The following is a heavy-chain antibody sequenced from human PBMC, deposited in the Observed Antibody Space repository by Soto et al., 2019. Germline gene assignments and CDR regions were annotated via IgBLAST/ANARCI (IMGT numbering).Heavy chain of an antibody. CDR3: ASPILDIVVVPAAMIG. CDR1: GFTFSIYG. Sequence: GGSLPLTCASSGFTFSIYGMHWVRQAPGKGLEWVAVISYDGSNKYYADSVKGRFTISRDNSKNTLYLQMNSLRAEDTAVYYCASPILDIVVVPAAMIGWGQGTLVTVSS. J-gene: IGHJ4*02. D-gene: IGHD2-2*01. CDR2: ISYDGSNK. V-gene: IGHV3-30-3*01.